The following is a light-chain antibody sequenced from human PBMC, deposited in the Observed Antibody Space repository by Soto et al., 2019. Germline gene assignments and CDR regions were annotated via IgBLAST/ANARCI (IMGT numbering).Light chain of an antibody. Sequence: EIALTQSPGTLSSSPGERATPSCRASQSVSSSYLPWYQQKPGQAPRLLIYVASSRATGSPDRFSGSGSGTEFTLTISRLEPEDFAVYYYQEYGSSPLTCGGGTKVEIK. CDR3: QEYGSSPLT. CDR2: VAS. CDR1: QSVSSSY. V-gene: IGKV3-20*01. J-gene: IGKJ4*01.